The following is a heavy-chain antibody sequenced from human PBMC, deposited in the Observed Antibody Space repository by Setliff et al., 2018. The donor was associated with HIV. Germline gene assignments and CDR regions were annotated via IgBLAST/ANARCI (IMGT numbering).Heavy chain of an antibody. V-gene: IGHV1-18*01. CDR1: GYNFFSYG. CDR2: ISTFDGNT. J-gene: IGHJ5*02. CDR3: ARVPVAGANWFDP. D-gene: IGHD2-21*01. Sequence: ASVKVSCKASGYNFFSYGISWVRQAPGQGLEWMGWISTFDGNTDYAQNVQDRVTMTTDTSTSTVYMELRSLRSDDTAVYYCARVPVAGANWFDPWGLGTLVTVSS.